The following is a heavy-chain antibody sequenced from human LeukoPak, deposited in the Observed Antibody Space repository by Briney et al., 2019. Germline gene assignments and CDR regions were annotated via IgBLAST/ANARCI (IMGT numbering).Heavy chain of an antibody. CDR3: ARGPSIRYIGGMDV. D-gene: IGHD3-9*01. CDR1: GFTVSSNY. J-gene: IGHJ6*02. CDR2: IYSGWRT. Sequence: GGSLRLSCAASGFTVSSNYVSWVRQGPGKGLEGVSVIYSGWRTYYADYVKGRSTISSDNSKNTLDLQMNSLRAEDTAVCYCARGPSIRYIGGMDVWGQGTTVTVSS. V-gene: IGHV3-66*01.